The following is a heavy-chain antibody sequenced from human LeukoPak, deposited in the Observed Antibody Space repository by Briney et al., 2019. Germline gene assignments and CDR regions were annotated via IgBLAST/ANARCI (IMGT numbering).Heavy chain of an antibody. CDR1: GYTFTGYY. CDR2: INPNSGGT. CDR3: ARDPSTYYGMDV. J-gene: IGHJ6*02. Sequence: ASVKVSCKASGYTFTGYYMHWVRQAPGQGLEWMGWINPNSGGTNYAQKFQGWVTMTRDTSISTAYMELSRLRSDDTAVYYCARDPSTYYGMDVWGQGTTVTVSS. V-gene: IGHV1-2*04.